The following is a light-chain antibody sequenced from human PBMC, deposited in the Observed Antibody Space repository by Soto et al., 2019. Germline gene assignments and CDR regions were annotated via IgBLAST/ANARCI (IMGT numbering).Light chain of an antibody. V-gene: IGKV1-12*01. CDR1: QGIGSS. CDR3: QQVDSFPYT. Sequence: DIQMTQSPSSVSASVGDRVTISCRASQGIGSSLAWYQQKPGEAPHLLIYAASSLQSGVPSRFSGSGSGTDFTLTIISLQPEDFATYYYQQVDSFPYTFGRGTNLEIK. J-gene: IGKJ2*01. CDR2: AAS.